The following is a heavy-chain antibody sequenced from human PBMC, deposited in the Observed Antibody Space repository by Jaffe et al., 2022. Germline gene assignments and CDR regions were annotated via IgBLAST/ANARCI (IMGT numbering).Heavy chain of an antibody. CDR3: ARRRDDIVVVVAAKPFDY. Sequence: QVQLQQWGAGLLKPSETLSLTCAVYGGSFSGYYWSWIRQPPGKGLEWIGEINHSGSTNYNPSLKSRVTISVDTSKNQFSLKLSSVTAADTAVYYCARRRDDIVVVVAAKPFDYWGQGTLVTVSS. CDR1: GGSFSGYY. D-gene: IGHD2-15*01. J-gene: IGHJ4*02. V-gene: IGHV4-34*01. CDR2: INHSGST.